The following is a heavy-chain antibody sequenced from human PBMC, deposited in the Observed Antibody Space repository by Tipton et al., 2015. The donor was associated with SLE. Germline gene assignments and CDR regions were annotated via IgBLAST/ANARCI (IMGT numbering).Heavy chain of an antibody. J-gene: IGHJ6*03. Sequence: QLVQSGAEVKKPGSSVKVSCKASGGTFSSYAISWVRQAPGQGLEWMGGIIPIFGTANYAQKFQGRVTITTDESTSTAYMELSSLRSEDTAVYYCARDSVSRGWYPYYYYMDVWGKGTMVTVSS. CDR2: IIPIFGTA. D-gene: IGHD6-19*01. CDR3: ARDSVSRGWYPYYYYMDV. CDR1: GGTFSSYA. V-gene: IGHV1-69*05.